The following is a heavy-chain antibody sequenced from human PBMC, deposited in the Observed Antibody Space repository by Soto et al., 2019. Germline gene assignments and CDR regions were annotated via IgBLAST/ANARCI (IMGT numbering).Heavy chain of an antibody. CDR2: IKQDGSEK. Sequence: GGSLRLSCTASGFTFGDYAMSWFRQAPGKGLEWVANIKQDGSEKYYVDSVNGRFTISRDNAKNSLFLQMNSLRVDDTAVYYCTRDNWSPVKYWGQGTLVTVSS. V-gene: IGHV3-7*01. CDR1: GFTFGDYA. J-gene: IGHJ4*02. CDR3: TRDNWSPVKY. D-gene: IGHD1-20*01.